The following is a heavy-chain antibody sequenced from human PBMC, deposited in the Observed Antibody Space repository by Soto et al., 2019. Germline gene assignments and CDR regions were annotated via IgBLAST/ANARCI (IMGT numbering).Heavy chain of an antibody. J-gene: IGHJ4*02. V-gene: IGHV3-30-3*01. CDR2: ISYDGSNK. CDR1: GFTFSSYA. CDR3: ARGARGAVAGTIDY. Sequence: QVQLVETGGGVVQPGRSLRLSCAASGFTFSSYAMHRVRQAPGKGLEWEAIISYDGSNKYYADSVKRRFPITRDNSKNTLYQQKNSLRAEDTAEYYWARGARGAVAGTIDYWEQGTLVTVS. D-gene: IGHD6-19*01.